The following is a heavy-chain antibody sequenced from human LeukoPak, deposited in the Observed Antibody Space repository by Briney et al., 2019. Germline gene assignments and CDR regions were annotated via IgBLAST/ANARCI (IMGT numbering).Heavy chain of an antibody. CDR2: ISAYNGNT. J-gene: IGHJ4*02. CDR1: GYTFTSYG. CDR3: ASEKISGGSYYQYYFDY. Sequence: GASVKVSCKASGYTFTSYGISWVRQAPGQGLEWMGWISAYNGNTNYAQKLQGRVTMTTDTSTSTAYMELRSLRSDDTAVYYCASEKISGGSYYQYYFDYWGQGTLVTVSS. V-gene: IGHV1-18*01. D-gene: IGHD1-26*01.